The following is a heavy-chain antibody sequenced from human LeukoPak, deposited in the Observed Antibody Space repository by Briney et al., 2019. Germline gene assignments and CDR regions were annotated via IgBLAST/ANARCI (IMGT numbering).Heavy chain of an antibody. CDR3: ARVAAGNTMFDF. Sequence: SETLSPTCVVSGFRISRTHFWGWIRQAPGKEMEWLGSVFHTGITYYNPSVRGRVTISVDTSNNQFSLNLYSATAADTAVYYCARVAAGNTMFDFWSRGTLVAVSS. CDR2: VFHTGIT. V-gene: IGHV4-38-2*01. J-gene: IGHJ4*02. CDR1: GFRISRTHF. D-gene: IGHD6-19*01.